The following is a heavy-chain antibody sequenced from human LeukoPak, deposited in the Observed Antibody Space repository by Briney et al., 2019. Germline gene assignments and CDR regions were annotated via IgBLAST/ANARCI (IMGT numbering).Heavy chain of an antibody. V-gene: IGHV3-23*01. Sequence: GGSLRLSCAASGFTFSHYAMSWVRQAPGKGLEWVSVISGSGDSAYYADSVEGRFTISRDNSKNTLYLQMNSLRAEDTAVYYCAKDHSTGYYYLDYWGQGTLVTVSS. CDR3: AKDHSTGYYYLDY. D-gene: IGHD3-22*01. J-gene: IGHJ4*02. CDR1: GFTFSHYA. CDR2: ISGSGDSA.